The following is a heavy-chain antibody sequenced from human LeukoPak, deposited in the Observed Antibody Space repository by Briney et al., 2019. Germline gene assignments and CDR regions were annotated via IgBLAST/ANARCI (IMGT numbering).Heavy chain of an antibody. V-gene: IGHV1-46*01. CDR2: INPSGGST. D-gene: IGHD6-6*01. CDR3: ASKLIAARPSDYYYYMDV. J-gene: IGHJ6*03. Sequence: ASVKVSCKASGYNFTSYYMHWVRQAPGQGLEWMGIINPSGGSTSYAQKFQGRVTMTRDMSTSTVYMELSSLRSEDTAVYYCASKLIAARPSDYYYYMDVWGKGTTVTVSS. CDR1: GYNFTSYY.